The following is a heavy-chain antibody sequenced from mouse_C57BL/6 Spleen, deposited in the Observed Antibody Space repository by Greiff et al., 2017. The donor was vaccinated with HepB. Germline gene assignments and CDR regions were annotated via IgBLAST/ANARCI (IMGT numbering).Heavy chain of an antibody. J-gene: IGHJ4*01. Sequence: VQLQQSGPELVKPGASVKMSCKASGYTFTDYNMHWVKQSHGKSLEWIGYINPNNGGTSYNQKFKGKATLTVNKSSSTAYMELRSLTSEDSAVYYCARSYYYGSSYENAMDYWGQGTSVTVSS. CDR2: INPNNGGT. V-gene: IGHV1-22*01. D-gene: IGHD1-1*01. CDR3: ARSYYYGSSYENAMDY. CDR1: GYTFTDYN.